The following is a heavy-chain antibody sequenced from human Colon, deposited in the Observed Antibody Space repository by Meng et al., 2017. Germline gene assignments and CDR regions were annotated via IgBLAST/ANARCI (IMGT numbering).Heavy chain of an antibody. J-gene: IGHJ4*02. Sequence: GESLKISCAASGFTFSSYAMGWVRQSPGKGLEWVSSIKSGGDKTYFADSVKGRFTISRDNSKNTVFLQMNSLRAEDTAIYYCAKTGCRRSGYYCFGGWGQGTLVTVSS. CDR3: AKTGCRRSGYYCFGG. CDR2: IKSGGDKT. V-gene: IGHV3-23*01. CDR1: GFTFSSYA. D-gene: IGHD3-22*01.